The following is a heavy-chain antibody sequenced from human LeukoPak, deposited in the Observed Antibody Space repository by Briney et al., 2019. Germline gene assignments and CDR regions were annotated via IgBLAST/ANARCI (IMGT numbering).Heavy chain of an antibody. V-gene: IGHV1-2*02. D-gene: IGHD3-10*01. CDR2: INPNSGGT. J-gene: IGHJ4*02. CDR3: AXXMVRETYFDY. Sequence: ASVKVSCKASGYTFTGYYMHWVRQAPGQGLEWMGWINPNSGGTNYAQKFQGRVTMTRDTSISTAYMELSRLRSDDTAVYYCAXXMVRETYFDYWGQGTLVTVSS. CDR1: GYTFTGYY.